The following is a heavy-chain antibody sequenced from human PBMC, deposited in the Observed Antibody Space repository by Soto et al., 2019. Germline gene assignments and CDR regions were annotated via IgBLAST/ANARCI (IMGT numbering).Heavy chain of an antibody. CDR3: ARVGQGRYYFDY. V-gene: IGHV3-74*01. CDR1: GFAFSSYW. Sequence: EVHLVESGGGSVQPGGSLRLSCAGSGFAFSSYWIHWVRQVPGKGLVLVSRINSDGSTTSYADSVRGRFTISRDNAKDTLYLQMNSLRAEDTALYYCARVGQGRYYFDYWGQGTLVTVSS. J-gene: IGHJ4*02. CDR2: INSDGSTT.